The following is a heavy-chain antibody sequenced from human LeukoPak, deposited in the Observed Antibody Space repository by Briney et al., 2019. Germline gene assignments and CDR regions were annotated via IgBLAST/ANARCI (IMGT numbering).Heavy chain of an antibody. CDR1: GFTFSDYN. CDR2: ISSSATYI. V-gene: IGHV3-21*06. D-gene: IGHD2-2*01. Sequence: GGSLRLSCAASGFTFSDYNMNWVRQAPGKGLEWVSSISSSATYIYYADSVKGRFTISRDNAKTSLSLQMNSLRAEDTAVYYCARMLVVPAANCYYSYGMDVWGQGTTVTVSS. CDR3: ARMLVVPAANCYYSYGMDV. J-gene: IGHJ6*02.